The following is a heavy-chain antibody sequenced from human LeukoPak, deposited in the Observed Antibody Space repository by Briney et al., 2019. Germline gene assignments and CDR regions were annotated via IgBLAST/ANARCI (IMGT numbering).Heavy chain of an antibody. CDR3: ARVNSYGNYNDYCDMDV. CDR2: ISSDGSAT. D-gene: IGHD5-18*01. CDR1: GFTTSSSW. J-gene: IGHJ6*02. V-gene: IGHV3-74*01. Sequence: GGSLSLSCAASGFTTSSSWMHWVRETPGKRPVWVSRISSDGSATNYADSVKGRFPIPRDNAKNTLYLQMNSLRAEDTAVYYCARVNSYGNYNDYCDMDVWGQGTRVTVSS.